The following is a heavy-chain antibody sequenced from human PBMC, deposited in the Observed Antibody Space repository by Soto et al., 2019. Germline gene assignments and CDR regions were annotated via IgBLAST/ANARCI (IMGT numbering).Heavy chain of an antibody. CDR1: GFTFSSYA. CDR3: ARDQVFYYDSSGDHDAFDI. CDR2: ISYDGSNK. D-gene: IGHD3-22*01. Sequence: SLRLSCAASGFTFSSYAMHWVRQAPGKGLEWVAVISYDGSNKYYADSVKGRFTISRDNSKNTLYLQMNSLRAEDTAVYYCARDQVFYYDSSGDHDAFDIWGQGTMVTVSS. V-gene: IGHV3-30-3*01. J-gene: IGHJ3*02.